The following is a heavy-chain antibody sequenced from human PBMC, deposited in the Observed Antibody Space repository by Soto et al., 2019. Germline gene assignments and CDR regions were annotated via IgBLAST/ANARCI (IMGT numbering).Heavy chain of an antibody. J-gene: IGHJ6*02. CDR2: ISAYNGNT. D-gene: IGHD6-19*01. Sequence: ASLRVSCKASGYTFTSYGISWVRQSPGQGPEWMGWISAYNGNTNYAQKPQGRVTMTTDTSTSTAYMELRSLRSDDTAVYYCARDPSQWLVPYYNGMDVWGQGTTVTVSS. CDR3: ARDPSQWLVPYYNGMDV. V-gene: IGHV1-18*04. CDR1: GYTFTSYG.